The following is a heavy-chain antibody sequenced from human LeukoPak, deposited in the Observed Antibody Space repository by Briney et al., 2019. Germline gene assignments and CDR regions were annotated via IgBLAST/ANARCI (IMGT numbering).Heavy chain of an antibody. J-gene: IGHJ5*02. CDR1: GDSISTYY. CDR3: ARRVVEAVASPERNWLDP. V-gene: IGHV4-59*08. D-gene: IGHD6-13*01. Sequence: SETLSLTCIVSGDSISTYYWNWIRQPPGKGLESIGRIHYSGGVIYNPSLQSPFTISLATSKNQFYLKVTSVTAADTAVYSCARRVVEAVASPERNWLDPWGQGTLVTVSS. CDR2: IHYSGGV.